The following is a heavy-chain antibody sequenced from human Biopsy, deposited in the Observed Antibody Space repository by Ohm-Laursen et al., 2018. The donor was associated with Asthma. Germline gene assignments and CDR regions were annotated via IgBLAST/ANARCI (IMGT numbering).Heavy chain of an antibody. J-gene: IGHJ4*02. V-gene: IGHV3-11*01. CDR1: GFSFSDYY. CDR3: AKDIGSREDY. Sequence: SLRLSCAASGFSFSDYYMTWMRQAPGKGLEWVPSISSSGSTTYPAESVKGRFTISRDNAQKSLFLQMGSLRAEDTAVYYCAKDIGSREDYWGQGTLVTVSS. D-gene: IGHD5-24*01. CDR2: ISSSGSTT.